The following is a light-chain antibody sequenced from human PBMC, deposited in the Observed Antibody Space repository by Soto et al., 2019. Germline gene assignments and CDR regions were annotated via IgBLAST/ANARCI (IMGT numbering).Light chain of an antibody. Sequence: EMLMTQSPATLSVSPGERATLSCRASQSVSSNLAWYQQKPGQAPRLLIYGASTRATGIPARFSGSGSGTEFTLTISSLQSEDFAVYYCQQYNNWWTFVQGTKVEIK. CDR1: QSVSSN. CDR2: GAS. V-gene: IGKV3-15*01. J-gene: IGKJ1*01. CDR3: QQYNNWWT.